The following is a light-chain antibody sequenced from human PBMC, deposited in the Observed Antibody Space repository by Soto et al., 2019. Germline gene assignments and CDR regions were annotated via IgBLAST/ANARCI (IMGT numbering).Light chain of an antibody. CDR2: DNN. V-gene: IGLV1-51*01. CDR1: NSNTGNNY. J-gene: IGLJ3*02. Sequence: QSVLMQPPSVSAAPGQKVTISCSGSNSNTGNNYVSWYQQVPGTAPKLLIYDNNKRPPGIPDRFSGSKSATSATLGITGLQTGDEADYYCGAAGVFGGGTKLTVL. CDR3: GAAGV.